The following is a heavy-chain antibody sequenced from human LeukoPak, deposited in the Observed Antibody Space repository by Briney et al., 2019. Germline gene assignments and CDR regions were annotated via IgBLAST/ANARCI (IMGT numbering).Heavy chain of an antibody. J-gene: IGHJ5*02. V-gene: IGHV4-59*01. CDR1: GGSISSYC. CDR3: ARGRDYDILTGYSNWFDP. CDR2: IYYSGST. D-gene: IGHD3-9*01. Sequence: SETLSLTCTVSGGSISSYCWNWIRQPPGKGLEWIGYIYYSGSTNYNPSLKSRVTISVDTSKNQFSLKLSSVTAADTAVYYCARGRDYDILTGYSNWFDPWGQGTLVTVSS.